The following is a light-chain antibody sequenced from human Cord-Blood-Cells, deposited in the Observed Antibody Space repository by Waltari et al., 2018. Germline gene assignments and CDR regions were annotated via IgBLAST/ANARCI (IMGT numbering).Light chain of an antibody. CDR2: EGS. CDR1: SSDVGSYNL. V-gene: IGLV2-23*01. J-gene: IGLJ3*02. CDR3: CSYAGSSTWV. Sequence: QSALTQPASVSGSPGQSITISCTGTSSDVGSYNLVSWNQQHTGKAPKLMIYEGSKRPSGVANRFAGSKSGNTASMTSCGRQAEDEADYYCCSYAGSSTWVFGGGTKLTVL.